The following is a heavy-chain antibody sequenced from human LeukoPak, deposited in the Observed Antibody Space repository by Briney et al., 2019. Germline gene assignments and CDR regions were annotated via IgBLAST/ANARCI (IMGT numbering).Heavy chain of an antibody. D-gene: IGHD1-26*01. CDR1: GGTFSSYA. V-gene: IGHV1-69*04. J-gene: IGHJ4*02. CDR3: ARESGGGSYYDYFDY. CDR2: IIPILGIA. Sequence: SVKVSCKASGGTFSSYAISWVRQAPGQGLEWMGRIIPILGIANYAQKFQGRVTITADKSTSTAYMELSSLRSEDTAVYYCARESGGGSYYDYFDYWGQGTLVTVSS.